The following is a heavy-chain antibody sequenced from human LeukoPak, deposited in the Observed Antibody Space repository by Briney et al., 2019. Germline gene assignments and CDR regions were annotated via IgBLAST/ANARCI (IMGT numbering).Heavy chain of an antibody. J-gene: IGHJ4*02. CDR2: ITSNTNGGTT. CDR3: ATDESNSLFY. V-gene: IGHV3-15*01. D-gene: IGHD2-8*01. Sequence: PGGSLRLSCAASGFTFSDAWMSWVRQAPGKGLEWVGRITSNTNGGTTDSAALVKGRFRISRDDSKNTLYLQMNSLKTEDTAMYYCATDESNSLFYWGQGTLVTVSS. CDR1: GFTFSDAW.